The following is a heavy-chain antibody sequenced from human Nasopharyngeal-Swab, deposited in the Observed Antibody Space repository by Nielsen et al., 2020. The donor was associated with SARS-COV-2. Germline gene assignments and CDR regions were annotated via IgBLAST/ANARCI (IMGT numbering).Heavy chain of an antibody. CDR3: ARDKIGFYTGIDY. D-gene: IGHD3-3*01. CDR2: VHPSTGST. CDR1: GYTFTNYY. J-gene: IGHJ4*02. Sequence: ASVKVSCKASGYTFTNYYIHWVRQAPGQGLEWVGIVHPSTGSTTYAQRFQDRVTMTRDTTSTVYMELSSLRSEDTAVYYCARDKIGFYTGIDYWGQGTLVTVSS. V-gene: IGHV1-46*01.